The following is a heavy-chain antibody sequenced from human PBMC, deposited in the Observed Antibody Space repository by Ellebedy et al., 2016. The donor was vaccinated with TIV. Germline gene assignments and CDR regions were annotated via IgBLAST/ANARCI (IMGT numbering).Heavy chain of an antibody. CDR2: VSAYNGNA. D-gene: IGHD3-16*01. J-gene: IGHJ1*01. CDR1: GYPFTSYG. Sequence: ASVKVSCKASGYPFTSYGINWVRHAPGQGLEWMGWVSAYNGNANYLQKFQGRVVLTTDTSTTTAYLELRSLTPDDTAVYYCAREGPETTPTRGGNFQYWGQGTLVTVPA. CDR3: AREGPETTPTRGGNFQY. V-gene: IGHV1-18*01.